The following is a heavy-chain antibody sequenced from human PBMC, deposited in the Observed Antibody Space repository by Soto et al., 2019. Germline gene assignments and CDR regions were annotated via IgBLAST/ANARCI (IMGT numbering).Heavy chain of an antibody. CDR1: GFTFSNYG. CDR2: IWYDGTIK. Sequence: GGSLRLSCAASGFTFSNYGMHWVRQAPGKGLDWVAVIWYDGTIKYFADSVTGRFTISRDNSKNTVYLQMNSLRAEDTAVYYCARGSRNVFEIWGQGTMVTVSS. V-gene: IGHV3-33*01. CDR3: ARGSRNVFEI. J-gene: IGHJ3*02.